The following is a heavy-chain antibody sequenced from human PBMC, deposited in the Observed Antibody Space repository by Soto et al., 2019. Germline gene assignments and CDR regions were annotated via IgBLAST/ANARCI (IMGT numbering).Heavy chain of an antibody. V-gene: IGHV4-30-4*01. CDR2: IYYTRST. CDR1: GGSVSSDDSY. J-gene: IGHJ4*02. CDR3: ARDFAYFDS. Sequence: SETLSLTCTVPGGSVSSDDSYWSWIRQPPGKGLEWIGYIYYTRSTYYNPSLKSRVTISLDTSKDQFSLKLSSVVAADTAVYYCARDFAYFDSWGQGTLVTVSS. D-gene: IGHD3-3*01.